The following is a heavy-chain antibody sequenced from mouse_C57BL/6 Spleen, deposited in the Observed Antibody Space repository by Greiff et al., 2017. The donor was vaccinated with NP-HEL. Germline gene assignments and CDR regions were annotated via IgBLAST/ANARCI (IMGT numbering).Heavy chain of an antibody. CDR1: GFNIKDDY. V-gene: IGHV14-4*01. Sequence: EVQLQQSGAELVRPGASVKLSCTASGFNIKDDYMHWVKQRPEQGLEWIGWIDPENGDTEYASKFQGKATITADTSSNTAYLQLSSLTSEDTAVYYCTTVTTGSGYFDVWGTGTTVTVSS. J-gene: IGHJ1*03. CDR2: IDPENGDT. D-gene: IGHD1-1*01. CDR3: TTVTTGSGYFDV.